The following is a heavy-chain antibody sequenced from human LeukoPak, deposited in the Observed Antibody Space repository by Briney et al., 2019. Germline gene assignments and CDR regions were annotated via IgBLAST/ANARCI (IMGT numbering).Heavy chain of an antibody. D-gene: IGHD2-2*02. CDR3: ASGYCSSTSCYIFDY. CDR1: GFTFSSYA. Sequence: GGSLRLSCAASGFTFSSYALSWVRQAPGKGLEWVSAISGSSSTTFYADSVKGRCTISRDNSMDTLFLQMNSLRAEDTAVYYCASGYCSSTSCYIFDYWGQGTLVTVSS. V-gene: IGHV3-23*01. CDR2: ISGSSSTT. J-gene: IGHJ4*02.